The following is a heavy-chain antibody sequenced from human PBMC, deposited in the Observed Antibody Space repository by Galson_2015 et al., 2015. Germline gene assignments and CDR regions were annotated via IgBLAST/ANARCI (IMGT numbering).Heavy chain of an antibody. D-gene: IGHD2-2*01. Sequence: SLRLSCAGSGFTFNTYPFHWVRQAPGRGLDWVASISYDGSNEYYTDTVKGRFTIPRDNSNNTLYLQMKSLKPDDTAVYYSARSRYQLFSDPRGEDNWFDPWGQGTLVTVSS. J-gene: IGHJ5*02. CDR3: ARSRYQLFSDPRGEDNWFDP. CDR1: GFTFNTYP. CDR2: ISYDGSNE. V-gene: IGHV3-30*10.